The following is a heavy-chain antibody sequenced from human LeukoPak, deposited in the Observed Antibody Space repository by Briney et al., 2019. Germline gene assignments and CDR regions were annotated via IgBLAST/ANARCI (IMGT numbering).Heavy chain of an antibody. J-gene: IGHJ4*02. CDR1: GYSISSGYY. V-gene: IGHV4-38-2*02. CDR2: IYHSGST. Sequence: SETLSLTCTVSGYSISSGYYWGWIRQPPGKGLEWIGSIYHSGSTYYNPSLKSRVTISVDTSKNQFSLKLSSVTAADTAVYYCARCDIHFDYWGQGTLVTVSS. CDR3: ARCDIHFDY. D-gene: IGHD2-21*02.